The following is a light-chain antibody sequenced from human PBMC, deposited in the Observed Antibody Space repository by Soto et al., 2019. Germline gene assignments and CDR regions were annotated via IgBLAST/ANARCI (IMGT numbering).Light chain of an antibody. CDR2: DVS. J-gene: IGLJ1*01. CDR3: SSYTSSSTLDV. Sequence: QSVLTQPGSVSGSPGQSITISCTGTSSDVGGYNYVSWYQQHPGKAPKLMIYDVSNRPSGVSNRFSGSKSGNTASLTISGLQAEDEADYYCSSYTSSSTLDVFGTGTKVTGL. CDR1: SSDVGGYNY. V-gene: IGLV2-14*01.